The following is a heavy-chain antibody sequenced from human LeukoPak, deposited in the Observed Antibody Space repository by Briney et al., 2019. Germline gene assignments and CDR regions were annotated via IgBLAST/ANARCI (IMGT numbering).Heavy chain of an antibody. Sequence: PSETLSLTCTVSGGSISSGGYYWSWIRQHPGKGLEWIGYIYYSGSTYYNPSLKSRVTISVDTSKNQFSLKLSSVTAADTAVYYCARHRSAYYYDLDYWGQGTLVTVSS. V-gene: IGHV4-31*03. J-gene: IGHJ4*02. CDR1: GGSISSGGYY. CDR3: ARHRSAYYYDLDY. CDR2: IYYSGST. D-gene: IGHD3-22*01.